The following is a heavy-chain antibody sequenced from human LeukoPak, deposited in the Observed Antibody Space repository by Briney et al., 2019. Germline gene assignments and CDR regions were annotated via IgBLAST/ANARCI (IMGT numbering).Heavy chain of an antibody. CDR3: AHSRITMVRGDKFDP. V-gene: IGHV2-5*02. Sequence: SGPTLVKPTQTLTLTSTFSGFSLGTSAVGVGWIRQPPGKALGWLALIYWDDDKRYSPSLKSRLTITKDTSKNQVVLTMTNMDPVDTATYYCAHSRITMVRGDKFDPWGQGTLVTVSS. CDR1: GFSLGTSAVG. CDR2: IYWDDDK. J-gene: IGHJ5*02. D-gene: IGHD3-10*01.